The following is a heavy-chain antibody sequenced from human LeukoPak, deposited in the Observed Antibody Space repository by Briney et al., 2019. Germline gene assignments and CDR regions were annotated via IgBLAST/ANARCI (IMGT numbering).Heavy chain of an antibody. CDR3: EKSDVGAAQPHYYYGMDV. Sequence: PGRSLRLSCSASGFTFSSYGMHWVRQAPGKGLEWVAVISYDGSNKYYADSVKGRFTISRDNSKNTLYLQMTSVTGEDPGVYYCEKSDVGAAQPHYYYGMDVWGKGTAVTVSP. CDR2: ISYDGSNK. CDR1: GFTFSSYG. V-gene: IGHV3-30*18. D-gene: IGHD1-14*01. J-gene: IGHJ6*04.